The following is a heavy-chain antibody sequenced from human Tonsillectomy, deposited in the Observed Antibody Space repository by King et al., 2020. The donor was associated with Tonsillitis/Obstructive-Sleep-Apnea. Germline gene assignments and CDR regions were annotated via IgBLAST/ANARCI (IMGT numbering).Heavy chain of an antibody. V-gene: IGHV4-34*01. CDR1: GGSFSDYY. CDR2: INHSGST. Sequence: VQLQQWGAGLLKPSETLSLTCAVYGGSFSDYYWSWIRQPPGKGLEWIGEINHSGSTNYNPSLKSRVTISVDTSKNQFSLKLSSVTAADTAVYYCASGYRWSYPLEGRYYHGMDVWGQGTTVTVSS. D-gene: IGHD1-26*01. CDR3: ASGYRWSYPLEGRYYHGMDV. J-gene: IGHJ6*02.